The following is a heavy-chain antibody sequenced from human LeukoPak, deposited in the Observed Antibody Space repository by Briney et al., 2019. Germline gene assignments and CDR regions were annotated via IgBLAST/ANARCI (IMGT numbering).Heavy chain of an antibody. Sequence: GGSLRLSCAASGFTVSSNYMSWVRQAPGKGLEWVSVIYSGTIHYSDSVKGRFTISRDNSKNTLYLQMNSLRAEDTAVYYCARRAGAYSHPYDYWGQGTLVTVSS. CDR1: GFTVSSNY. CDR3: ARRAGAYSHPYDY. J-gene: IGHJ4*02. D-gene: IGHD4/OR15-4a*01. V-gene: IGHV3-53*01. CDR2: IYSGTI.